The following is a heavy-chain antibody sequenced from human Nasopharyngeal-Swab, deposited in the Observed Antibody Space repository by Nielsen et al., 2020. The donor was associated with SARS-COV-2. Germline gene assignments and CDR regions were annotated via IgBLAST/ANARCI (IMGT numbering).Heavy chain of an antibody. CDR1: GFTFSSYG. CDR3: AKEAYVSIVRGVTPWFDP. J-gene: IGHJ5*02. Sequence: GESLKISCAASGFTFSSYGMHWVRQAPGKGLEWVAVISYDGSNKYYADSVKGRFTISRGNSKNTLYLQMNSLRAEDTAVYYCAKEAYVSIVRGVTPWFDPWGQGTLVTVSS. D-gene: IGHD3-10*01. V-gene: IGHV3-30*18. CDR2: ISYDGSNK.